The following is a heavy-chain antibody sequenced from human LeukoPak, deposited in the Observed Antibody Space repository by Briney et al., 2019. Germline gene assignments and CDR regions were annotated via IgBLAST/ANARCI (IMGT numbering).Heavy chain of an antibody. J-gene: IGHJ4*02. CDR3: ARGDGDYVENFDY. Sequence: SQTLSLTCTVSGGSISSGGYYWSWIRQHPGKGLEWIGYIYYSGGTYYNPSLKSRVTISVDTSKNQFSLKLSSVTAADTAVYYCARGDGDYVENFDYWGQGTLVTVSS. CDR1: GGSISSGGYY. D-gene: IGHD4-17*01. CDR2: IYYSGGT. V-gene: IGHV4-31*03.